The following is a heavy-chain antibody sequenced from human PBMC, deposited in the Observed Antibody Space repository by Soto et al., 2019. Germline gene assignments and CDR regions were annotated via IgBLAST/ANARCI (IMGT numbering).Heavy chain of an antibody. Sequence: QVQLQESGPGLVKPSETLSLTCTVSGAAIDSHYWSWIRQPPGQGLGWIGQVFYSGSTNYNPSLRSRVTISINTSTKQFSLKMTSVSAADTAVYYGARSFMVPVDYFDSWGQGTLVTVSS. CDR2: VFYSGST. V-gene: IGHV4-59*11. J-gene: IGHJ4*02. CDR3: ARSFMVPVDYFDS. CDR1: GAAIDSHY. D-gene: IGHD3-10*01.